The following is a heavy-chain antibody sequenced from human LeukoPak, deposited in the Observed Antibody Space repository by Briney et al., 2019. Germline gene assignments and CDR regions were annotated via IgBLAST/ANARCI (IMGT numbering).Heavy chain of an antibody. CDR2: INSDGSST. D-gene: IGHD2/OR15-2a*01. Sequence: PGGSVRLSCRASGFTFSTYWMHWVRQTPGKGLVWVSRINSDGSSTNYADSVKGRFTISRDNAKNTVYLQMNSLRVEDTAVYYCARDLSSDYWGQGTQVTVSS. CDR1: GFTFSTYW. V-gene: IGHV3-74*01. CDR3: ARDLSSDY. J-gene: IGHJ4*02.